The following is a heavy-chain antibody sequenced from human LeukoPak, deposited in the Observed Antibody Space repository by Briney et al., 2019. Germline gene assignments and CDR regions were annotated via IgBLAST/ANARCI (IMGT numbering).Heavy chain of an antibody. CDR2: ISAYNGNT. CDR3: ARVVMITFGGVIGSDH. D-gene: IGHD3-16*02. Sequence: VASVKVSCKASGYTFTSYGISWVRQAPGQGLEWMGWISAYNGNTNYAQKLQGRVTMTTDTSTSTAYMELRSLRSDDTAVYYCARVVMITFGGVIGSDHWGQGTLVTVSS. V-gene: IGHV1-18*01. J-gene: IGHJ4*02. CDR1: GYTFTSYG.